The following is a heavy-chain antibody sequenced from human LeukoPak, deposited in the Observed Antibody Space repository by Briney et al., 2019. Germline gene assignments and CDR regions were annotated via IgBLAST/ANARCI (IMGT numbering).Heavy chain of an antibody. CDR3: AGRARWFGELLPPLIDY. D-gene: IGHD3-10*01. Sequence: GASVKVSCKASGFTFTSSAMQWVRQARGQRLEWIGWIVVGSGNTNYAQKFQGRVTITTDESTSTAYMELSSLRSEDTAVYYCAGRARWFGELLPPLIDYWGQGTLVTVSS. CDR1: GFTFTSSA. J-gene: IGHJ4*02. V-gene: IGHV1-58*02. CDR2: IVVGSGNT.